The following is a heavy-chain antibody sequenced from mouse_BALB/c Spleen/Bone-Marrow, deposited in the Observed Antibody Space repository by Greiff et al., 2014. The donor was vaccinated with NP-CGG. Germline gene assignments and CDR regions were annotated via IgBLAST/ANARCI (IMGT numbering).Heavy chain of an antibody. CDR1: GYTFTSYW. D-gene: IGHD3-3*01. J-gene: IGHJ2*01. V-gene: IGHV1S41*01. CDR3: AREGLHYFDY. Sequence: DLVKPGASVKLSCKAPGYTFTSYWINWIKQRPGQGLEWIGRIAPGSGSTYYNEMFKGKATLIVDTSSSTAYIQLSSLSSEDSAVYFCAREGLHYFDYWGQGTTLTVSS. CDR2: IAPGSGST.